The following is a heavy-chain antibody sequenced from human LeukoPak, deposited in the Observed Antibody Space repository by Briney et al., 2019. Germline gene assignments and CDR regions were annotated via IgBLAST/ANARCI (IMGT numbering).Heavy chain of an antibody. Sequence: PGGSLRLSCAASGFTFSSYAVSWVRQAPGKGLEWVSAISARGDSTYYADSVEGRFTISRDNSKNTLYLQMNSLRGEDTALYYCASGAYGDYDYWGQGTLVTVPS. CDR1: GFTFSSYA. V-gene: IGHV3-23*01. D-gene: IGHD4-17*01. J-gene: IGHJ4*02. CDR3: ASGAYGDYDY. CDR2: ISARGDST.